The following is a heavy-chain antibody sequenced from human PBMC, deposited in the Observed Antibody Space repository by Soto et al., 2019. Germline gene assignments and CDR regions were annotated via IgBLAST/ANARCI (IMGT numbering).Heavy chain of an antibody. J-gene: IGHJ4*02. CDR1: GFTFSSYA. CDR3: AKVVKDYIWESYRYYFDY. V-gene: IGHV3-23*01. CDR2: ISGSGGST. Sequence: EVQLLESGGGLVQPGGSLRLSCAASGFTFSSYAMSWVRQAPGKGLEWVSAISGSGGSTYYADSVKGRFTISRDNSKNTLYLQMNSLRAEDTAVYYCAKVVKDYIWESYRYYFDYWGQGTLVTVSS. D-gene: IGHD3-16*02.